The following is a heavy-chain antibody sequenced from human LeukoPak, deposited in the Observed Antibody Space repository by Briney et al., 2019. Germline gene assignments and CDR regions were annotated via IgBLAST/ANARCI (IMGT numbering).Heavy chain of an antibody. CDR3: AREVMAVAGTSQTGDYYFDY. CDR2: ITPILGTA. D-gene: IGHD6-19*01. Sequence: ASVKVSCKASGGTFSTYAISWVRQAPGQGLEWMGGITPILGTANYAQKFQGRVTITADKSTSTAYMELSSLRSEDTAVYYCAREVMAVAGTSQTGDYYFDYWGQGTLVTVSS. CDR1: GGTFSTYA. V-gene: IGHV1-69*10. J-gene: IGHJ4*02.